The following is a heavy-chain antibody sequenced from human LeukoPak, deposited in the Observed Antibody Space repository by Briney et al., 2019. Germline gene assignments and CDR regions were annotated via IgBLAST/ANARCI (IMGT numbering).Heavy chain of an antibody. Sequence: SETLSLTCTVSGGSISSYYWSWIRQPPGKGLEWIGYIYYSGSTNYKPSLKSRVTISVDTSKNQFSLRLSSVTAADTAVYYCARGGEYRSSGWSDSRHDAFDIWGQGTMVTVSS. CDR3: ARGGEYRSSGWSDSRHDAFDI. J-gene: IGHJ3*02. D-gene: IGHD6-19*01. CDR2: IYYSGST. CDR1: GGSISSYY. V-gene: IGHV4-59*01.